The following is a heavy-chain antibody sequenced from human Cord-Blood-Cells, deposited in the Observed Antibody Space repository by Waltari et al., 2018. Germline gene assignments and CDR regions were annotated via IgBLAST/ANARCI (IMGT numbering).Heavy chain of an antibody. J-gene: IGHJ4*02. V-gene: IGHV4-39*01. D-gene: IGHD3-3*01. Sequence: QLQLQASGPGLVKPSETLSLTCTVSGGPISSSSYYWGWIRQPPGKGLEWIGSIYYSGSTYYNPSLKSRVTISVDTSKNQFSLKLSSVTAADTAVYYCARQPYDFWSGYYLDYWGQGTLVTVSS. CDR3: ARQPYDFWSGYYLDY. CDR1: GGPISSSSYY. CDR2: IYYSGST.